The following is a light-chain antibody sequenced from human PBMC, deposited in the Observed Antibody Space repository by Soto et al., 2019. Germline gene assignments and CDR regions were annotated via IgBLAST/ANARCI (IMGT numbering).Light chain of an antibody. J-gene: IGKJ4*01. CDR2: GAS. Sequence: EIVLTQSPGTLSLSPGERATLSCRASQSVSSSYLAWYQQKPGQAPRLLIYGASSRATGIPDRFSGSGSGTDFTLTISRLEPEDFAVYHCQQYGRSPAFGGGTKVEIK. V-gene: IGKV3-20*01. CDR3: QQYGRSPA. CDR1: QSVSSSY.